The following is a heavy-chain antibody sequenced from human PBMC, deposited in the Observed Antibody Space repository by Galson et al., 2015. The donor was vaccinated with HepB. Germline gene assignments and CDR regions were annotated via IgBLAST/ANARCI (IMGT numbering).Heavy chain of an antibody. V-gene: IGHV4-59*08. CDR3: ASHPDYGDY. J-gene: IGHJ4*01. CDR2: IYSDGTT. CDR1: GDSISDYY. Sequence: SETLSLTCTVSGDSISDYYWSWFRQSPGKRLEWIGYIYSDGTTTYSPSLKSRITISIDTSKRQLSLTVRSVTAADTAVYSCASHPDYGDYWGQGTLVTVSS.